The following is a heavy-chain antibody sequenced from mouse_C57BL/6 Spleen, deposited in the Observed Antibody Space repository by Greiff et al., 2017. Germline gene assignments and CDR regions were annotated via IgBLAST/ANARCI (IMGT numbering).Heavy chain of an antibody. V-gene: IGHV1-7*01. D-gene: IGHD2-3*01. CDR2: INPSSGYT. Sequence: QVQLQQSGAELAKPGASVKLSCKASGYTFTSYWMHWVKQRPGQGLEWIGYINPSSGYTKYNQKFKDKATLTADKSSLTAYMQLSSLTYEDSAVYYCAINDGYPSFDYWGQGTTRTVSS. CDR1: GYTFTSYW. CDR3: AINDGYPSFDY. J-gene: IGHJ2*01.